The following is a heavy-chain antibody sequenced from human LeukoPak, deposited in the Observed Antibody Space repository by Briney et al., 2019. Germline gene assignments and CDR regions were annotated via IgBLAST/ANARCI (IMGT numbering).Heavy chain of an antibody. CDR2: INTNTGNP. Sequence: ASLKVSCKASGYTFTSNAINWVRQAPGQGLEWMGWINTNTGNPTYAQGFTGRFVFSLDTSVSTAYLQISSLKAEDTAVYYCASPPRDDSSGRNYYYYYYMDVWGKGTTVTVSS. D-gene: IGHD3-22*01. CDR3: ASPPRDDSSGRNYYYYYYMDV. CDR1: GYTFTSNA. V-gene: IGHV7-4-1*02. J-gene: IGHJ6*03.